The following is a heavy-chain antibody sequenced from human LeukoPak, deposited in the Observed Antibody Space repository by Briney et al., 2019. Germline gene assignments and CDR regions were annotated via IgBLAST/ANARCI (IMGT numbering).Heavy chain of an antibody. CDR1: GFTFSSYE. CDR3: ASLPGRTLGATKD. V-gene: IGHV3-48*03. J-gene: IGHJ4*02. D-gene: IGHD1-26*01. CDR2: ISSRGSTI. Sequence: PGGSLRLSCAASGFTFSSYEMNWVRQAPGKGLEWVSHISSRGSTIYYADSVKGRFTISRDNAKNSLYLQMNSLRAEDTAVYYCASLPGRTLGATKDWGQGTLVTVSS.